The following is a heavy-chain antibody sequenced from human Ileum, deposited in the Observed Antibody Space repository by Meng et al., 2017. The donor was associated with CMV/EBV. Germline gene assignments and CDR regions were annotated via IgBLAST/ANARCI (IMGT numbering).Heavy chain of an antibody. V-gene: IGHV4-61*01. CDR2: IYYSGST. CDR3: ARERVVTATARWFDP. J-gene: IGHJ5*02. D-gene: IGHD2-15*01. CDR1: GGSVSSGIYY. Sequence: LSLTCTVSGGSVSSGIYYWTWIRQPPGKGLEWIGYIYYSGSTNYNASLKSRITISVDTSKNQFSLKLSSVTAADTAVYYCARERVVTATARWFDPWGQGTLVTVSS.